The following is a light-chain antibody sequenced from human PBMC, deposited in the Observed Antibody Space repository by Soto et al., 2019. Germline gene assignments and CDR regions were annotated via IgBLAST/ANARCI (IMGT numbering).Light chain of an antibody. J-gene: IGLJ1*01. CDR3: QSSDSSLSGSRV. CDR2: GNS. Sequence: QSVLTQPPSVSGAPGQRVTISCTGRSSNIGAGYHVHWYQQLPGTAPKLLIYGNSNRPSGVPDRFSGSRSGTSASLAITGLQAEDEADYYCQSSDSSLSGSRVFGTGTKLTVL. CDR1: SSNIGAGYH. V-gene: IGLV1-40*01.